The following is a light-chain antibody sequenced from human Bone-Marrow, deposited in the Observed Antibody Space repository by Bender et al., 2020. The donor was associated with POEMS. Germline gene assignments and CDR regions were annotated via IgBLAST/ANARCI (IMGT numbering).Light chain of an antibody. V-gene: IGLV1-44*01. J-gene: IGLJ1*01. CDR3: SSYTSSITTRYV. CDR2: SNN. Sequence: VNWYQHLPGTAPRLLIYSNNQRPSGISERFTGSKSGTSASLAISGLQFEDEADYYCSSYTSSITTRYVFGTGTTVTVL.